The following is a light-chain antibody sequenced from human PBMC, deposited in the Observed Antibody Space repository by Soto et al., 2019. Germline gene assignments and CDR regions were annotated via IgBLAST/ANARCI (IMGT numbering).Light chain of an antibody. CDR1: SGHSSYA. CDR3: QTWGTGIHVV. V-gene: IGLV4-69*01. Sequence: QLVLTQSPSASASLGASVKLTCTLSSGHSSYAIAWHQQQPEKGPRYLMKLDSDGSHTKGDAIPDRFSGSSSGAERYRTISSLQSEDEADYYCQTWGTGIHVVFGGGTKVTVL. CDR2: LDSDGSH. J-gene: IGLJ2*01.